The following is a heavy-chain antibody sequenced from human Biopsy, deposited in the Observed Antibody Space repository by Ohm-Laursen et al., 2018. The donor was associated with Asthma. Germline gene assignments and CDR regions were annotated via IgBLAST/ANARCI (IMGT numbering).Heavy chain of an antibody. CDR1: GFMFRSFG. CDR2: ISYDGNHK. CDR3: AKRRGYSGHDNDY. J-gene: IGHJ4*02. Sequence: SLRLSCAASGFMFRSFGMHWVRQAPGRGLEWVAVISYDGNHKFYEDSVKGRFTISRDNSKNTLYLQMNSLRTEDTAVYYRAKRRGYSGHDNDYWGQGTLVIVSS. D-gene: IGHD5-12*01. V-gene: IGHV3-30*18.